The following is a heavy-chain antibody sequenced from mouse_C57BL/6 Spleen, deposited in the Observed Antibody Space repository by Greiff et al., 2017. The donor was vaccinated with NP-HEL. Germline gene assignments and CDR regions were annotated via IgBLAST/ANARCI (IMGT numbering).Heavy chain of an antibody. Sequence: QVQLKQSGPGLVQPSQSLSITCTVSGFSLTSYGVHWVRQPPGKGLEWLGVIWSGGSTDYNAAFISRLSISKDNSKSQVFFKMNSLQADDTAIYYCASHYYGSSYEAYWGQGTLVTVSA. CDR1: GFSLTSYG. D-gene: IGHD1-1*01. CDR2: IWSGGST. J-gene: IGHJ3*01. CDR3: ASHYYGSSYEAY. V-gene: IGHV2-4*01.